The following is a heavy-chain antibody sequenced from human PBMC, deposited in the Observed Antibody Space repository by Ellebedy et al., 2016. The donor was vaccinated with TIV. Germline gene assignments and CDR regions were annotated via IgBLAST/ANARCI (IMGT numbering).Heavy chain of an antibody. CDR1: GFIFSNYG. CDR2: IWYDGGNK. CDR3: ARNRHVDRGDCLDH. V-gene: IGHV3-33*01. Sequence: GESLKISCEASGFIFSNYGMHWVRQAPGKGLEWVAFIWYDGGNKYYADSVKGRFTISRDNSKNTLYLQMNNVGAEDTAVFYCARNRHVDRGDCLDHWGQGTLVVVSS. J-gene: IGHJ4*02. D-gene: IGHD2-21*02.